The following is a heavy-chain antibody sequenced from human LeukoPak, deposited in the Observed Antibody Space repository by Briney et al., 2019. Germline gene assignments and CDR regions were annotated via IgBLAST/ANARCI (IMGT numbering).Heavy chain of an antibody. J-gene: IGHJ4*02. CDR3: ARGGPSRGTGFYYFDY. Sequence: ASVKVSCKASGYTFTGYYMHWVRQAPGQGLEWMGWINPNSGDTHHAQKFQGRVTMTRDTSISTGYMELTRLTSDDTALYYCARGGPSRGTGFYYFDYWGQGTPVTVSS. V-gene: IGHV1-2*02. CDR1: GYTFTGYY. D-gene: IGHD3-10*01. CDR2: INPNSGDT.